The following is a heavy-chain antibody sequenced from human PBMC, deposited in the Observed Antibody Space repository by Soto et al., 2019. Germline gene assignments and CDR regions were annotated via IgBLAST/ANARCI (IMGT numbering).Heavy chain of an antibody. J-gene: IGHJ6*02. D-gene: IGHD2-2*01. V-gene: IGHV1-46*01. Sequence: ASVKVSCKASGYTFTSYYMHWVRQAPGQGLEWMGIINPSGGSTSYAQKFQGRVTMTRDTSTSTVYMGLSSLRSEDTAVYYCARDLEDIVVVPATGDYYYGMDVWGQGTTVTVSS. CDR2: INPSGGST. CDR3: ARDLEDIVVVPATGDYYYGMDV. CDR1: GYTFTSYY.